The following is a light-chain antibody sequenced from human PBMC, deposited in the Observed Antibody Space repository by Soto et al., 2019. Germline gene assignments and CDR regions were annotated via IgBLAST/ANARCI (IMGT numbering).Light chain of an antibody. CDR2: AAS. V-gene: IGKV3-11*01. J-gene: IGKJ3*01. Sequence: DTVLTQSPGSLSLSPGERATLTCRASESVRTFLAWYQQKPGHAPRLLIYAASKRATGIPARFSGSGSGTDFTLTISRLEPEDFAVYYCQQRSNWPRTFGPGTKVDIK. CDR1: ESVRTF. CDR3: QQRSNWPRT.